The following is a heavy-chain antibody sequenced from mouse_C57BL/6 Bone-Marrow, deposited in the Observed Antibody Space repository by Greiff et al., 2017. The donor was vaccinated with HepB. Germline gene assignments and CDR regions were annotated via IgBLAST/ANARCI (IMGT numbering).Heavy chain of an antibody. CDR3: ATVGLLRSYAMDY. CDR1: GYTFTSYW. Sequence: QVQLQQPGAELVKPGASVKMSCKASGYTFTSYWITWVKQRPGQGLVWIGDIYPGSGSTNYNEKFKSKATLTVDTSSSTAYMQLSSLTSEDSSVYYCATVGLLRSYAMDYWGQGTSVTVSS. D-gene: IGHD1-1*01. J-gene: IGHJ4*01. CDR2: IYPGSGST. V-gene: IGHV1-55*01.